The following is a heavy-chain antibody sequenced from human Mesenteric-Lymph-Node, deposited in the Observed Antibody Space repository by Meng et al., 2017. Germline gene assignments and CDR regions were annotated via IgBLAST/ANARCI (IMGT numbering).Heavy chain of an antibody. CDR2: IKSKTAGGTT. V-gene: IGHV3-15*01. D-gene: IGHD2-21*02. CDR3: TTGPHCGGDCYSFPP. Sequence: GESLKISCAASGFTFSNAWMSWVRQAPGKGLEWVGRIKSKTAGGTTEYAAPVKGRFTISRDDSKNTLYLQMNSLKIADTAVYYCTTGPHCGGDCYSFPPWGQGTLVTVSS. CDR1: GFTFSNAW. J-gene: IGHJ4*02.